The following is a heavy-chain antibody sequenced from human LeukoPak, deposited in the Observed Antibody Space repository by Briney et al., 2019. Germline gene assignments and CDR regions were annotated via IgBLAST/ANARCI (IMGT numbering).Heavy chain of an antibody. CDR1: GGSISSSSYY. J-gene: IGHJ4*02. CDR3: ASAFPWDYYVSSGFLS. CDR2: IYYSGST. V-gene: IGHV4-39*01. Sequence: SETLSLTCTVSGGSISSSSYYWGWIRQPPGKGLEWIGSIYYSGSTYYNPSLKSRVTISVDTSKNQFSLKLSSVTAADTAVYYCASAFPWDYYVSSGFLSWGQGTLVTVSP. D-gene: IGHD3-22*01.